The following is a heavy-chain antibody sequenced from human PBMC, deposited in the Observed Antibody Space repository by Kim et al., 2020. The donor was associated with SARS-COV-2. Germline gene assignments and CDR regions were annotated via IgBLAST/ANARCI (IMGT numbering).Heavy chain of an antibody. V-gene: IGHV3-13*01. CDR1: GFTFSSYD. CDR3: AGSMVRGEGYYYGMDV. J-gene: IGHJ6*02. CDR2: IGTAGDT. Sequence: GGSLRLSCAASGFTFSSYDMHWVRQATGKGLEWVSAIGTAGDTYYPGSVKGRFTISRENAKNSLYLQMNSLRAGDTAVYYCAGSMVRGEGYYYGMDVWGQGTTVTISS. D-gene: IGHD3-10*01.